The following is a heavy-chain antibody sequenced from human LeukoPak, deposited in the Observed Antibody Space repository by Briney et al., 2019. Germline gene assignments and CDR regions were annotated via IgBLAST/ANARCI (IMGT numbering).Heavy chain of an antibody. J-gene: IGHJ5*02. CDR3: AREMVYGGGDCYPAGWFDP. V-gene: IGHV4-59*01. D-gene: IGHD2-21*02. CDR2: IYYSGST. CDR1: GVSISSYY. Sequence: SETLCLTCAVSGVSISSYYWSWIRQPPGKGLEWIGYIYYSGSTNYNPSLKSRVTISVDTSKNQFSLKLSSVTAADTAVYYCAREMVYGGGDCYPAGWFDPWGQGALVTVSS.